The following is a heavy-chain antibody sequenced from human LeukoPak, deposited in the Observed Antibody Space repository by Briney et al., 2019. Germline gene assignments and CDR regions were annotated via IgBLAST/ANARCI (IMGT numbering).Heavy chain of an antibody. Sequence: GGPLRLSCAASGFTVSNNYMTWVRPALGKGLEWVLLIYSGGRTYYADSVKGRFTISRDNSKNTVSLQMNSLRAEDTAVYYCATGILAASKYWGQGTLVTVSS. V-gene: IGHV3-66*01. CDR1: GFTVSNNY. J-gene: IGHJ4*02. D-gene: IGHD6-13*01. CDR2: IYSGGRT. CDR3: ATGILAASKY.